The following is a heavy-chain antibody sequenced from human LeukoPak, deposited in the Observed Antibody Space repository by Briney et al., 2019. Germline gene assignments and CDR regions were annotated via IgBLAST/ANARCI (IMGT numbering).Heavy chain of an antibody. CDR1: GFAFSSYA. CDR3: AKAPNYYGSGSSYNNWFDP. V-gene: IGHV3-23*01. D-gene: IGHD3-10*01. Sequence: PGGSLRLSCAASGFAFSSYAIRWVRQAPGKGLEFLSSISSGGGRTYYADSVKGRFTISRDNSKNTLYLQMDSLRAEDTAVYYCAKAPNYYGSGSSYNNWFDPWGQGTLVTVSS. CDR2: ISSGGGRT. J-gene: IGHJ5*02.